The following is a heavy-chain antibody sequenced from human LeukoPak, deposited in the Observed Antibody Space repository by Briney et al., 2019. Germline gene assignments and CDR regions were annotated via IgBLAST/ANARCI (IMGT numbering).Heavy chain of an antibody. CDR3: AKDLFTGVYYYDSSGYPEGY. CDR1: GFTVDSNY. Sequence: GGSLRLSCAASGFTVDSNYLSWVRQAPGKGLEWVSTIYTGGNTYYAASVKGRFTISRDNSKNTLYLQMNSLRAEDTAVYYCAKDLFTGVYYYDSSGYPEGYWGQGTLVTVSS. J-gene: IGHJ4*02. CDR2: IYTGGNT. D-gene: IGHD3-22*01. V-gene: IGHV3-53*01.